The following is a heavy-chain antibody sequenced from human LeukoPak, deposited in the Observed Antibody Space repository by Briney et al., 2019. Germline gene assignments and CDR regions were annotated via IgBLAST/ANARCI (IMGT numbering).Heavy chain of an antibody. CDR2: ISNDGGNR. Sequence: GSLRLSCVASGFTSGFTFSYYAMHWVRQAPGKGLEWVAFISNDGGNRYFANSVKGRFTISRDNSKNTVYLQMNSLGAEDTAVYYCADSEGYYYDVWGQGTLVTVS. D-gene: IGHD1-26*01. J-gene: IGHJ4*02. CDR3: ADSEGYYYDV. V-gene: IGHV3-30-3*01. CDR1: GFTFSYYA.